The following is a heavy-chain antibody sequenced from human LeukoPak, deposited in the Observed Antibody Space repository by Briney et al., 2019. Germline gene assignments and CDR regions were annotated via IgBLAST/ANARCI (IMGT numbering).Heavy chain of an antibody. D-gene: IGHD3-3*01. J-gene: IGHJ6*02. CDR3: ARGDFWSGSSGNYYYGMDV. CDR1: GFTFSSYA. Sequence: GRSLRLSCAASGFTFSSYAMHWVRQAPGKGLEWVAVISYDGSSKYYADSVKGRFTISRDNSKNTLYLQMNSLRAEDTAVYYCARGDFWSGSSGNYYYGMDVWGQGTTVTVSS. V-gene: IGHV3-30-3*01. CDR2: ISYDGSSK.